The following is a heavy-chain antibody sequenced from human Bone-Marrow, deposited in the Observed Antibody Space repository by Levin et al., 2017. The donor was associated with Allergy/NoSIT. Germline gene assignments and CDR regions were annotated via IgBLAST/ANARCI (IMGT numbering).Heavy chain of an antibody. CDR1: GFTFSSYA. D-gene: IGHD6-19*01. V-gene: IGHV3-23*01. CDR3: AKGGGSGWYQADWYFDL. J-gene: IGHJ2*01. Sequence: GESLKISCAASGFTFSSYAMTWVRQAPGKGLEWVSALNGNGGNTYYADSVKGRFTISRDNSQSTLYLQMYSLRVEDTAVYFCAKGGGSGWYQADWYFDLWGRGTLVTVSS. CDR2: LNGNGGNT.